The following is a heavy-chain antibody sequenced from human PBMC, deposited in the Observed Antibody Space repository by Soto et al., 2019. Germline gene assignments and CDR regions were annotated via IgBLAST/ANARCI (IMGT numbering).Heavy chain of an antibody. J-gene: IGHJ4*02. CDR2: ISGSGGST. D-gene: IGHD3-3*01. CDR1: GFTFSSYA. CDR3: AIGGITIFGVVRAHYFDY. V-gene: IGHV3-23*01. Sequence: EVQLLESGGGLVQPGGSLRLSCAASGFTFSSYAMSWVRQAPGKGLEWVSAISGSGGSTYYADSVKGRFTISRDNSKNTLYLQMNSLRAEDTAVYYCAIGGITIFGVVRAHYFDYWGQGTLVTVSS.